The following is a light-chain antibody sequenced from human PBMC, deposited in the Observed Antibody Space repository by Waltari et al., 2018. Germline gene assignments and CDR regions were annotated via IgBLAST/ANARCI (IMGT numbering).Light chain of an antibody. V-gene: IGKV2-30*02. Sequence: DVVMTQSPFSLPVPLRQPASISCRSSPSLVHSDGNTYLNWFHQRPGQSPRRLIYKVPKRDSGGTDRFSGSGAGTDVTLKISRVEADDVGVYYCMQATHWPALTFGGGTKVEIK. J-gene: IGKJ4*02. CDR1: PSLVHSDGNTY. CDR3: MQATHWPALT. CDR2: KVP.